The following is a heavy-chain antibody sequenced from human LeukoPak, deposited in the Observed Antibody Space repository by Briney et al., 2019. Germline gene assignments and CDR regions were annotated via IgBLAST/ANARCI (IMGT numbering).Heavy chain of an antibody. J-gene: IGHJ6*03. CDR1: GGTFSSYA. V-gene: IGHV1-46*01. CDR3: ARARPNYYYYMDV. CDR2: INPSGGST. Sequence: GSSVKVSCKASGGTFSSYAISWVRQAPGQGLEWMGIINPSGGSTSYAQKFQGRVTMTRDTSTSTVYMELSSLRSEDTAVYYCARARPNYYYYMDVWGKGTTVTISS.